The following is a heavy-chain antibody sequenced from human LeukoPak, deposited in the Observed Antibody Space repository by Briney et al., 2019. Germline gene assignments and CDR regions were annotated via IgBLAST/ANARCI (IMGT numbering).Heavy chain of an antibody. CDR2: ISAYNGNT. CDR1: GYTFTSYG. J-gene: IGHJ6*03. CDR3: ARSFRAELTVMDYYYYMDV. Sequence: ASVKVSCKASGYTFTSYGISWVRQAPGQGLECMGWISAYNGNTNYAQKLQGRVTMTTDTSTSTAYMELRSLRSDDTAVYYCARSFRAELTVMDYYYYMDVWGKGTTVTVSS. V-gene: IGHV1-18*01. D-gene: IGHD4-17*01.